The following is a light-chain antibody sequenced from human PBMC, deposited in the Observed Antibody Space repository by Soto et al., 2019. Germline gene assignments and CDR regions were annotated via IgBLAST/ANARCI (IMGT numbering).Light chain of an antibody. J-gene: IGLJ2*01. CDR3: SSYTTSSTVV. V-gene: IGLV2-14*01. CDR2: DVS. Sequence: QSVRTQPASLSGSPGQSITISCTGTSSDVGGYNYVSWYQQHPGKAPKLMIYDVSNRPSGVSTRFSGSKSGDTASLTLSGLQAEDEADYYCSSYTTSSTVVFGGGTKLTVL. CDR1: SSDVGGYNY.